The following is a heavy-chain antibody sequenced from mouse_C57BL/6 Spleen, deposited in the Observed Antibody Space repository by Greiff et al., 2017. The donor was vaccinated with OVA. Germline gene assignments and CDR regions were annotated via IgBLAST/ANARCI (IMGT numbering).Heavy chain of an antibody. CDR2: IWSGGST. CDR3: ARITTVVATDAMDY. V-gene: IGHV2-2*01. Sequence: QVQLKESGPGLVQPSQSLSITCTVSGFSLTSYGVHWVRQSPGKGLEWLGAIWSGGSTDYNAAFISRLSISKDNSKSQVFFKMNSLQADDTAIYYCARITTVVATDAMDYWGQGTSVTVSS. CDR1: GFSLTSYG. J-gene: IGHJ4*01. D-gene: IGHD1-1*01.